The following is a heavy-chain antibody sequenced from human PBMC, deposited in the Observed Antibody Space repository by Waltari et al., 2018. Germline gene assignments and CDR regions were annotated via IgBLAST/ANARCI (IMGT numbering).Heavy chain of an antibody. D-gene: IGHD6-19*01. V-gene: IGHV3-21*01. CDR2: MSSSSSYI. CDR1: GFTFSSYS. Sequence: EVQLVESGGGLVKPGGSLRLSCAASGFTFSSYSMNWVRQAPGKGLEWVSPMSSSSSYIYYADSVKGRFTISRDNAKNSLYLQMNSLRAEDTAVYYCARSYSSGWYDLCYWGQGTLVTVSS. J-gene: IGHJ4*02. CDR3: ARSYSSGWYDLCY.